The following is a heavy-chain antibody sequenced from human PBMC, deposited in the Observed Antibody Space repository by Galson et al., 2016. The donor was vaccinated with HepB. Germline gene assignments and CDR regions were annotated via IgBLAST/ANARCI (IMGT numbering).Heavy chain of an antibody. CDR1: GFTFSDAW. Sequence: SLRLSCAASGFTFSDAWMNWVRQAPGKGLEWVGRIKRKTDGGTTDYAAPVEGRFTISRDDSKNTLYLQMNNLKNEDTAMYYCTTYYGNILTAYRWFDPWGQEPWSPCPQ. CDR2: IKRKTDGGTT. V-gene: IGHV3-15*01. J-gene: IGHJ5*02. D-gene: IGHD3-9*01. CDR3: TTYYGNILTAYRWFDP.